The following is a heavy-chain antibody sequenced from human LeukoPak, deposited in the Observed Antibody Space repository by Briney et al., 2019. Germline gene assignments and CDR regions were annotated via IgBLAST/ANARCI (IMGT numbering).Heavy chain of an antibody. Sequence: GGSLRLSCAASGFTFSSYGMSWVRQAPGKGLEWVSAISGSGGSTYYADFVKGRFTISRDNSKNTLYLQMNSLRAEDTAVYYCAKPTGMIVVVTSYYFDYWGQGTLVTVSS. CDR2: ISGSGGST. CDR3: AKPTGMIVVVTSYYFDY. J-gene: IGHJ4*02. V-gene: IGHV3-23*01. CDR1: GFTFSSYG. D-gene: IGHD3-22*01.